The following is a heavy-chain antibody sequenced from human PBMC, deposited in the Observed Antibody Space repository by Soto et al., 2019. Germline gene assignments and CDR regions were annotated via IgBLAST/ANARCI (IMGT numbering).Heavy chain of an antibody. J-gene: IGHJ4*02. V-gene: IGHV1-69*08. CDR1: GGTFSSYT. Sequence: QVQLVQSGAEVKKPGSSVKVSCKASGGTFSSYTISWVRQAPGQGLEWMGRIIPILGIANYAQKFQGRVTITADKSTSTAYMELSSLRSEDTAVYYCARDWPDGDYGDAYWGKGTLVTVSS. D-gene: IGHD4-17*01. CDR3: ARDWPDGDYGDAY. CDR2: IIPILGIA.